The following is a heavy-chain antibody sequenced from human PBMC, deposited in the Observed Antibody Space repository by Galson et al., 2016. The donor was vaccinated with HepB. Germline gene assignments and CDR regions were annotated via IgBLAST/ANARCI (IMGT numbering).Heavy chain of an antibody. D-gene: IGHD6-13*01. Sequence: SLRLSCAASGFTFSNYWIHWVRRAPGRGLEWVSYVNDDASRTHYADSVNGRFTISRDNAENMVYLQMNSLRVDDTAVYYCARVTAANKPFDVWGQGTTVTVSS. J-gene: IGHJ6*02. CDR3: ARVTAANKPFDV. CDR2: VNDDASRT. CDR1: GFTFSNYW. V-gene: IGHV3-74*01.